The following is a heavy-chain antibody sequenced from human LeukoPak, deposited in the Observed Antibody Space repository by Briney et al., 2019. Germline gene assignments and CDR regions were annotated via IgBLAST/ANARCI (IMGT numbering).Heavy chain of an antibody. D-gene: IGHD1-26*01. J-gene: IGHJ6*03. CDR1: GFTFSSYS. Sequence: NPGGSLRLSCAASGFTFSSYSMNWVRQAPGKGLEWVSSIGSSSSYIYYADSVKGRFTISRDNAKNSLYLQMNSLRAEDTAVYYCARDPYSGSYGNYYYYFMDVWGKGTTVTISS. CDR3: ARDPYSGSYGNYYYYFMDV. V-gene: IGHV3-21*01. CDR2: IGSSSSYI.